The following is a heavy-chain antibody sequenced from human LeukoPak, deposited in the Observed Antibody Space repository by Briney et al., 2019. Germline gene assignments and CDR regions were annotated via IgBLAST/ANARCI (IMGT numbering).Heavy chain of an antibody. CDR2: IYYSGST. CDR3: ARHSRGSSGWYNGWAWFDP. Sequence: SETLSLTCTVSGGSISSYYWSWIRQPPGKGLEWIGYIYYSGSTNYNPSLKSRVTISVDTSKNQFSLKLSSVTAADTAVYYCARHSRGSSGWYNGWAWFDPGAREPWSPSPQ. V-gene: IGHV4-59*08. J-gene: IGHJ5*02. D-gene: IGHD6-19*01. CDR1: GGSISSYY.